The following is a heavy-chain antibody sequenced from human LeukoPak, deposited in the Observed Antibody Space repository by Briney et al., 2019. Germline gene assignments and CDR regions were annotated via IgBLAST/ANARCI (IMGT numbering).Heavy chain of an antibody. CDR3: AQRAGEYSHPYDY. J-gene: IGHJ4*02. D-gene: IGHD4-17*01. V-gene: IGHV3-53*01. CDR2: IYSGGNT. CDR1: GFTVSSNS. Sequence: GGSLRLSCTVSGFTVSSNSMSWVRQAPGKGLEWVSFIYSGGNTHYSDSVNGRFTISRDNSKNTLYLQRNSQRADYTAVYYCAQRAGEYSHPYDYWGQGTLVTVSS.